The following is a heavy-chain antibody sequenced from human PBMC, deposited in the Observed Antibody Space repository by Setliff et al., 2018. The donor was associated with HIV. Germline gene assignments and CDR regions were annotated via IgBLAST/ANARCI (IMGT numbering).Heavy chain of an antibody. CDR2: IYHSGST. V-gene: IGHV4-4*02. J-gene: IGHJ3*02. D-gene: IGHD6-19*01. CDR3: ARDKVDGSGDAFDI. CDR1: GGSISSDNW. Sequence: SETLSLTCAVSGGSISSDNWWSWVRQPPGMGLEWIGTIYHSGSTYYNPSLKSRVTISVDTSKNQFSLKLSSVTAADTAVYYCARDKVDGSGDAFDIWGQGTMVTVSS.